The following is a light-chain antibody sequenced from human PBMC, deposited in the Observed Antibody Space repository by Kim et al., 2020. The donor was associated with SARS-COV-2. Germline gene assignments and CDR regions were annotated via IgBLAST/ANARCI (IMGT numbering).Light chain of an antibody. CDR1: QSITGS. CDR2: QAS. Sequence: SARPVALGGVAPTACRASQSITGSPACYHQTPGKAPNLLIYQASTLQGGVPSRFSGSGSGTEFTLTNHNLQPDDFATYYCQHLGTFGLGTKVEI. J-gene: IGKJ1*01. CDR3: QHLGT. V-gene: IGKV1-5*01.